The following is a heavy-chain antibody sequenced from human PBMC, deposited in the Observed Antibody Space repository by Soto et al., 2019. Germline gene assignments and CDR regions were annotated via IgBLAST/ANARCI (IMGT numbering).Heavy chain of an antibody. CDR2: IYYGGNA. CDR1: GGSINSDYF. V-gene: IGHV4-39*01. J-gene: IGHJ4*02. Sequence: PSQGLSRSCAVSGGSINSDYFWGWIRQPPGRGLEWVGSIYYGGNAYYNPSLKSRVTISADLSKNQFSLELNSVTAADTAVYYCATRNYSGRCSRSIWGQGTSVTVSS. CDR3: ATRNYSGRCSRSI. D-gene: IGHD6-13*01.